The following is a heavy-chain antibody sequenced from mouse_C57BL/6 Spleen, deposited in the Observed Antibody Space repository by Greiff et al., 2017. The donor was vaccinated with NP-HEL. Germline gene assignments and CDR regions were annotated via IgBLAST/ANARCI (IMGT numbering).Heavy chain of an antibody. CDR1: GFTFSDYY. CDR2: INYDGSST. CDR3: ARGSNWAMDY. Sequence: EVMLVESEGGLVQPGSSMKLSCTASGFTFSDYYMAWVRQVPEKGLEWVANINYDGSSTYYLDSLKSRFIISRDNAKNILYLQMSSLKSEDTATYYCARGSNWAMDYWGQGTSVTVSS. J-gene: IGHJ4*01. D-gene: IGHD2-5*01. V-gene: IGHV5-16*01.